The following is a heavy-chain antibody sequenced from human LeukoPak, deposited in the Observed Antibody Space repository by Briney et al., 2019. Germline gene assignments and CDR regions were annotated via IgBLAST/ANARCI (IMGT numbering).Heavy chain of an antibody. J-gene: IGHJ4*02. V-gene: IGHV3-30-3*01. CDR3: AWACFWGLDY. Sequence: GGSLRLSCAASGFTFSSYAMHWVRQAPGKGLEWVAVISYDGSNKYYADSVKGRFTISRDNSKNTLYLQMNSLRAEDTAVYYCAWACFWGLDYWGQGTLVTVSS. CDR1: GFTFSSYA. CDR2: ISYDGSNK. D-gene: IGHD3-16*01.